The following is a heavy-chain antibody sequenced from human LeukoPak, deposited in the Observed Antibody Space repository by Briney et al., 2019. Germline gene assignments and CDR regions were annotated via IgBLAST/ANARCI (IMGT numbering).Heavy chain of an antibody. D-gene: IGHD3-22*01. CDR1: GFAFSTYT. J-gene: IGHJ4*02. CDR2: INSGGTTT. Sequence: PGGSLGLSCAACGFAFSTYTMNWARQAPGKGLEWVASINSGGTTTHYAFSVKGRFTISRDNAQNVLYLQMNGLRGDDAAVYYCLRGDSRDFWGQGTLVTVS. CDR3: LRGDSRDF. V-gene: IGHV3-21*06.